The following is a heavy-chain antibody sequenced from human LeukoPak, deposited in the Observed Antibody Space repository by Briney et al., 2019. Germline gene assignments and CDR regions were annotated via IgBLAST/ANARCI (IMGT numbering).Heavy chain of an antibody. Sequence: PSETLSLTCTVDGSISSYYWSWIRPAPGKGLEWIGHSYFIGSPNYNPSLKSRVTISVDTPKNQFSLKLSSVTAADTAVYYCAGVRSTVGWRSFDYWGQGSLVTVSS. D-gene: IGHD4-23*01. CDR1: DGSISSYY. J-gene: IGHJ4*02. CDR3: AGVRSTVGWRSFDY. V-gene: IGHV4-59*08. CDR2: SYFIGSP.